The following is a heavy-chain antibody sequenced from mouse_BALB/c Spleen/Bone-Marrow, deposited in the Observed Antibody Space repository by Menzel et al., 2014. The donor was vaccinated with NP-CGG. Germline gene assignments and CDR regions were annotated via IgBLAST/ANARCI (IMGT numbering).Heavy chain of an antibody. CDR3: ARMSTVY. CDR1: GYTFTSYR. V-gene: IGHV1S41*01. CDR2: IAPGRGST. J-gene: IGHJ2*01. Sequence: DRVKPGASVKLSCKASGYTFTSYRINWIKQRPGQGLEWIGRIAPGRGSTYYNEMFREKANMTIDTSSSTTYMQLSSLSSEECEVYFCARMSTVYWGQGTTLTISS.